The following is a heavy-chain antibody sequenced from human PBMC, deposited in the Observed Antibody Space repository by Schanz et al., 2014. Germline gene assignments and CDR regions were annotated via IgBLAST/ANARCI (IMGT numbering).Heavy chain of an antibody. CDR2: ISAGGTNT. J-gene: IGHJ6*02. CDR1: GFTVNTNY. V-gene: IGHV3-53*01. CDR3: ARPLGPNYYYYGLDV. Sequence: EVQLVESGGGLIHPGGSLRLSCAVSGFTVNTNYMTWVRQAPGKGLEWVSSISAGGTNTYYADSVKGRFTLSRDNSRETMFLQMNSLRAEDTAVYYCARPLGPNYYYYGLDVWGQGTTVTVSS.